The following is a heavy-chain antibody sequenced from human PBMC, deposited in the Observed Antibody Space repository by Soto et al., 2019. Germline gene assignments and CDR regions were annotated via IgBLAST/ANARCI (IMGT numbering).Heavy chain of an antibody. D-gene: IGHD6-13*01. V-gene: IGHV3-21*01. CDR2: ISSSSSYI. J-gene: IGHJ4*02. CDR3: ARDQVVNGYSSSGYQD. CDR1: GFTFSSYS. Sequence: GGSLRLSCAASGFTFSSYSMNWVRQAPGKGLEWVSSISSSSSYIYYADSVKGRFTISRDNAKNSLYLQMNSLRAEDTAVYYCARDQVVNGYSSSGYQDWGQGTLVTVSS.